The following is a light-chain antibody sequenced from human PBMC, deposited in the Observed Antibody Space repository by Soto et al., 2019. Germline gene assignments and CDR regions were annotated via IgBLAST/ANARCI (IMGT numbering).Light chain of an antibody. CDR2: EDD. Sequence: QSALTQPASVSASPGQSITISCTGSSSDINSYKFVSWYQVLPGKVPKLIIYEDDYRPPEISSRFSASKSGNTASLTISGVQLEDDSHYFCCSYTKANTWVFGGGTKVTVL. V-gene: IGLV2-14*01. CDR3: CSYTKANTWV. CDR1: SSDINSYKF. J-gene: IGLJ3*02.